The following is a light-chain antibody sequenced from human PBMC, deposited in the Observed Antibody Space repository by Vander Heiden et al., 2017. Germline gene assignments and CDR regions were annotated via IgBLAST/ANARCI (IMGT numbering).Light chain of an antibody. CDR1: QSVTSSY. CDR3: QLYDKEPPMYT. J-gene: IGKJ2*01. V-gene: IGKV3-20*01. CDR2: GSS. Sequence: EIVLTQSPGTLSLSPGERATLSCTTSQSVTSSYLAWYQQKPGQAPRLLIYGSSNRATGIPDRFSGSGSGTDFTLTISRREPGDFAVYYCQLYDKEPPMYTFGQGTKLEIK.